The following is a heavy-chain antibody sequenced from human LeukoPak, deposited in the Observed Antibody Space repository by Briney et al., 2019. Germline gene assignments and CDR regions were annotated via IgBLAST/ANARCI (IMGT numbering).Heavy chain of an antibody. D-gene: IGHD3-3*01. CDR3: ARAYYDFWSGYYPFDY. CDR1: GGSFIGYY. Sequence: PSETLSLTCAVYGGSFIGYYWSWIRQPPGKGLECIGEINHSGSTNYNPSLKSRVTISVDTSKNQFSLKLSSVTAADTAVYYCARAYYDFWSGYYPFDYWGQGTMVTVSS. CDR2: INHSGST. V-gene: IGHV4-34*01. J-gene: IGHJ4*02.